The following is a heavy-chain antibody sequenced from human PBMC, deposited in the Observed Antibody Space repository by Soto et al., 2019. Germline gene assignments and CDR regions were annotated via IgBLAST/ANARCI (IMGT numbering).Heavy chain of an antibody. CDR1: GFKVSDNY. D-gene: IGHD3-10*01. Sequence: GGSLRLSCAASGFKVSDNYVSWVRQAPGKGLEWVSVIYAAGLTFYADFVKGRFTISRDNSKNTVFLQMDSLRAEDTAVYYCARDRVSLTGRGIFESWGQGTLVTVSS. J-gene: IGHJ4*02. CDR3: ARDRVSLTGRGIFES. V-gene: IGHV3-66*01. CDR2: IYAAGLT.